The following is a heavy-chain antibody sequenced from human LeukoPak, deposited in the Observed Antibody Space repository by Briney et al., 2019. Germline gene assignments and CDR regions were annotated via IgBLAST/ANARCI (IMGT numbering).Heavy chain of an antibody. CDR2: ISGSGVGT. J-gene: IGHJ6*03. D-gene: IGHD2-21*01. CDR3: STISSYYYMDV. Sequence: GGSLRLSCAASGFTFSSYDMNWVRQAPGKGLEWVSGISGSGVGTHYADSVKGRFTISRDNSKNTLYLQMNSLRAEDTAVYYCSTISSYYYMDVWGKGTTVTISS. CDR1: GFTFSSYD. V-gene: IGHV3-23*01.